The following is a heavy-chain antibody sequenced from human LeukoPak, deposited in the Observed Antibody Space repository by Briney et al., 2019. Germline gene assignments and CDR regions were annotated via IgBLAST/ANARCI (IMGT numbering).Heavy chain of an antibody. J-gene: IGHJ4*02. Sequence: GGSLRLSCAASGFTFSSYAMHWVRQAPGKGLEWVSGISWNGGSTGYADSVKGRFTISRDNAKNSLYLQMNSLRAEDTALYYCVTDTYYGSGSHHPRRFDYWGQGTLVTVSS. CDR3: VTDTYYGSGSHHPRRFDY. V-gene: IGHV3-20*04. CDR2: ISWNGGST. CDR1: GFTFSSYA. D-gene: IGHD3-10*01.